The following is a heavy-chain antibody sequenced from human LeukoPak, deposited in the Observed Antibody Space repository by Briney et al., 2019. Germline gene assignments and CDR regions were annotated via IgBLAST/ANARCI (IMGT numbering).Heavy chain of an antibody. CDR3: AKAAVAAYFYYYGMDV. V-gene: IGHV3-23*01. J-gene: IGHJ6*02. D-gene: IGHD6-19*01. Sequence: AGGSLRLSCAASGFTFSSYAMSWVRQAPGKGLEWVSGIGGSGDITYYADSVKGRFTISRDNSKNTLYLQTNSLRAEDTAVYYCAKAAVAAYFYYYGMDVWGQGTTVTASS. CDR1: GFTFSSYA. CDR2: IGGSGDIT.